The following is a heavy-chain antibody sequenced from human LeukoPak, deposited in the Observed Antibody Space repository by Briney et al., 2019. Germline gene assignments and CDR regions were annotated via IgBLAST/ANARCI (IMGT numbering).Heavy chain of an antibody. CDR3: ARGGKGYFDY. D-gene: IGHD1-26*01. Sequence: TSETLSFTCAVSGGSISSGGYSWSWIRQPPGKGLEWIGYIYHSGSTYYNPSLKSRVTISVDRSKNQFSLKLSSVTAADTAVYYCARGGKGYFDYWGQGTLVTVSS. V-gene: IGHV4-30-2*01. CDR1: GGSISSGGYS. CDR2: IYHSGST. J-gene: IGHJ4*02.